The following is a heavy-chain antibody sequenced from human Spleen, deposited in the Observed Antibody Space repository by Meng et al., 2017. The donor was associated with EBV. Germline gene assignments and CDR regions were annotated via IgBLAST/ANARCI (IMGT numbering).Heavy chain of an antibody. CDR2: INPNSGGT. Sequence: VHLVQSGSELKTPAASVKISCQTSGDTFSDYAINWVRQAPGQGLEWMGRINPNSGGTNYAQKLQGRVTMTRDTSISTAYMELSRLRSDDTAVYYCAAGYYDSSGYFSWGQGTLVTVSS. D-gene: IGHD3-22*01. V-gene: IGHV1-2*06. CDR1: GDTFSDYA. CDR3: AAGYYDSSGYFS. J-gene: IGHJ5*02.